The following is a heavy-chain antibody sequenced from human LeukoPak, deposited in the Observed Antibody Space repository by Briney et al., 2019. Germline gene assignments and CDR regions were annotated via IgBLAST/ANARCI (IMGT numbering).Heavy chain of an antibody. V-gene: IGHV1-2*02. D-gene: IGHD3-22*01. CDR3: ARDYYDSSGYYHFDY. Sequence: ASVKVSCKASGYTFTDYYMHWVRQAPGQGLEWMGWINPNSGGTNYTQKFQGRVTMTRDTSISTAYMELSRLRSDDTAVYYCARDYYDSSGYYHFDYWGQGTLVTVSS. CDR1: GYTFTDYY. CDR2: INPNSGGT. J-gene: IGHJ4*02.